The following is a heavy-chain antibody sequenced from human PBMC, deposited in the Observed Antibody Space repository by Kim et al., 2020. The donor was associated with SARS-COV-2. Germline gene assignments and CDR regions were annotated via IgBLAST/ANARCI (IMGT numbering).Heavy chain of an antibody. V-gene: IGHV3-48*02. J-gene: IGHJ3*02. CDR2: ISSRSSTT. D-gene: IGHD6-13*01. CDR3: ARDVGAAGASSFDI. Sequence: GGSLRLSCAASGLIFSDYSMNWVRQAPGKGLEWVSYISSRSSTTDYADSVMGRFTVSRDNAKNLLYLQMNSLRDEDTAMYYCARDVGAAGASSFDIWGQGTMVTVSS. CDR1: GLIFSDYS.